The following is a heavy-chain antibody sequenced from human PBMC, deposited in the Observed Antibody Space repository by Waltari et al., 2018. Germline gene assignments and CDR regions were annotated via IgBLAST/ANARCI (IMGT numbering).Heavy chain of an antibody. D-gene: IGHD4-17*01. CDR1: GGSISSNYN. V-gene: IGHV4-39*01. CDR3: GRIAFGDDGGYFQH. CDR2: MQYRGST. Sequence: QLQLQESGPGLVKPSETLSLTCTVSGGSISSNYNWGWIRQPPGKGLEWMGNMQYRGSTFYNPSLKSRVTISPDTWSNQFSLRLSSVGAADTAVYFCGRIAFGDDGGYFQHWGQGTLVTVSS. J-gene: IGHJ1*01.